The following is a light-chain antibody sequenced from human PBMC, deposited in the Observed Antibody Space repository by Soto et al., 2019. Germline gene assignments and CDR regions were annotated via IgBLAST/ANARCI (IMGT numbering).Light chain of an antibody. V-gene: IGKV1-9*01. CDR3: QQRKSFPIT. Sequence: DVQLTQSPSFLSASVGDRVTITCRASQDINTYLAWYQQKPGKAPKLLIFAASTMQNGVPSRFSGSGDGTEFTITITSLQPEDFATYYCQQRKSFPITFGQGTRLEIK. CDR1: QDINTY. CDR2: AAS. J-gene: IGKJ5*01.